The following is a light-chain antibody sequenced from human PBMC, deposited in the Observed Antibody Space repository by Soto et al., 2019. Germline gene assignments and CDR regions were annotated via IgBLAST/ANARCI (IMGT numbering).Light chain of an antibody. V-gene: IGKV3-20*01. CDR1: QSVSSSY. Sequence: EIVLTQSPGTLSLSPGERATLSCRASQSVSSSYLAWYQQKPGQAPRLLIYGASSRATGIPDRFRGSGSGTDFTLTISRLEPEDFAVYSCQQYGSSLTVGGGTKVEIK. CDR2: GAS. J-gene: IGKJ4*01. CDR3: QQYGSSLT.